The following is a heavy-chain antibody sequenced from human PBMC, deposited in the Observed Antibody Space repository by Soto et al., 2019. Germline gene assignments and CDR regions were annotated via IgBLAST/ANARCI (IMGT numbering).Heavy chain of an antibody. J-gene: IGHJ6*02. V-gene: IGHV1-69*01. CDR1: GATFRSYA. D-gene: IGHD4-17*01. CDR2: LSPIFGST. Sequence: VQLVQSGAEVKKPGSSVKVSCRASGATFRSYAFTWVRQAPGQGLEWMGGLSPIFGSTIYARQFQGRVTITADDSASTAYMELNSLSSEDTAVYYCAGDYGVYDWYGMEVWGQGTTVTVS. CDR3: AGDYGVYDWYGMEV.